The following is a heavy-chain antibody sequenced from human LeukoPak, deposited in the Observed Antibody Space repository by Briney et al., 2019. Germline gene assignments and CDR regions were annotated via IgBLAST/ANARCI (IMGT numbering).Heavy chain of an antibody. Sequence: PGGPLRLSCAASGFTFRDYAMTWVRQAPGKGPEWVSTFSAGGNRTYYADSVKGRFIITRDNSKNTLYLQMNSLRAEDTAVYYCAKVLSKIYIYGPFDYWGQGSLVTVSS. CDR1: GFTFRDYA. V-gene: IGHV3-23*01. D-gene: IGHD3-10*01. CDR3: AKVLSKIYIYGPFDY. J-gene: IGHJ4*02. CDR2: FSAGGNRT.